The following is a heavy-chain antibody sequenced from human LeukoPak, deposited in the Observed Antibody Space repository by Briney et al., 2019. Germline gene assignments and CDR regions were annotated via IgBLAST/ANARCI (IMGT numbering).Heavy chain of an antibody. CDR1: GFTFSSYG. J-gene: IGHJ3*02. Sequence: GGSLRLSCAASGFTFSSYGMHWVRQAPGKGLEWVAVISYDGSNKYYADSVKGRFTISRDNSENTLYLQMNSLRAEDTAVYYCAKVAANHDAFDIWGQGTMVTVSS. V-gene: IGHV3-30*18. CDR2: ISYDGSNK. CDR3: AKVAANHDAFDI. D-gene: IGHD6-19*01.